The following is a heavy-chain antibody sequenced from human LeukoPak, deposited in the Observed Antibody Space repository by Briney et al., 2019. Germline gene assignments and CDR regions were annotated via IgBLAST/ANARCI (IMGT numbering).Heavy chain of an antibody. CDR2: IISRSSYI. Sequence: GGSLRLSCAASGFTFSTYTMNWVRQAPGKGLEWVSSIISRSSYIYYADSVKGRFTISRDNAKNALYLQMNSLRAEDTAVYYCARDLYRIVVVPHYFDYWGQGTLVTVSS. CDR3: ARDLYRIVVVPHYFDY. V-gene: IGHV3-21*01. CDR1: GFTFSTYT. J-gene: IGHJ4*02. D-gene: IGHD3-22*01.